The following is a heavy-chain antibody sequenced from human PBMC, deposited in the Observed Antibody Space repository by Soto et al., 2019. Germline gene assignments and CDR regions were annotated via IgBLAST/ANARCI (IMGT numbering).Heavy chain of an antibody. CDR3: AKEIIAAAGKTNYYYYGMDV. V-gene: IGHV3-43*01. Sequence: RGSLSLSCAASGLVFDDYTMHWVRQAPGKGLEWVSLISWDGGSTYYADSVKGRFTISRDNSKNSLYLQMNSLRTEDTALYYCAKEIIAAAGKTNYYYYGMDVWGQGTTVTVSS. CDR2: ISWDGGST. J-gene: IGHJ6*02. D-gene: IGHD6-13*01. CDR1: GLVFDDYT.